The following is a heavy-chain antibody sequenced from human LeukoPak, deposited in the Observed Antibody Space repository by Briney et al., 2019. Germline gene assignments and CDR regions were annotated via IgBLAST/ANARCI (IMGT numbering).Heavy chain of an antibody. V-gene: IGHV3-23*01. J-gene: IGHJ4*02. CDR3: AKDLDGYRDY. CDR1: GFTFSSYG. D-gene: IGHD5-24*01. Sequence: GGSLRLSCAASGFTFSSYGMHWVRQAPGKGLEWVSAISGSGGSTYYADSVKGRFTISRDNSKNTLYLQMNSLRAEDTAVYYCAKDLDGYRDYWGQGTLVTVSS. CDR2: ISGSGGST.